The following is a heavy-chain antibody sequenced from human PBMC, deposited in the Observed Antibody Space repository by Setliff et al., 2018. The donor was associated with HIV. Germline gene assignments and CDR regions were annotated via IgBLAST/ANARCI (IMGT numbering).Heavy chain of an antibody. J-gene: IGHJ4*02. CDR1: GGSISSGGYS. V-gene: IGHV4-30-2*01. CDR2: IYHSGGT. D-gene: IGHD3-16*01. CDR3: ALLEVPFIGGRIPSF. Sequence: PSETLSLTCSVSGGSISSGGYSWSWIRQPPGRGLEWIGYIYHSGGTTYNPSLNGRVGISVDASKNQFSLKLITLTVADTAVYYCALLEVPFIGGRIPSFWGQGTLVTVSS.